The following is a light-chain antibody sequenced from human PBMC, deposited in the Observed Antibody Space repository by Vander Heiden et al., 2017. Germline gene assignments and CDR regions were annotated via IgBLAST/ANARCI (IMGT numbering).Light chain of an antibody. J-gene: IGKJ1*01. V-gene: IGKV3-15*01. CDR3: QHYNNRPPWT. CDR1: QTVSSN. CDR2: GAS. Sequence: EIVMTQSPATLSVSPGERATLPCRASQTVSSNLAWYQQKPGQAPRLLIYGASTRATGIPARVSGSGSGTEFTLTISSLQSEDVAVYYCQHYNNRPPWTFGQGTKVEIK.